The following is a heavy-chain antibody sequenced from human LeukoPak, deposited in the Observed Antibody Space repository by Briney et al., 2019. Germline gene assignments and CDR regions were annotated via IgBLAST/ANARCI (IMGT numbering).Heavy chain of an antibody. J-gene: IGHJ3*02. V-gene: IGHV1-69*01. Sequence: ASVKVSCKASGGTFSCYAISWVRQAPGQGLEWMGGIIPIFGTANYAQKFQGRVTITADESTSTAYMELSSLRSEDTAVYYCARDGGTTEGAFDIWGQGSMVTVSS. CDR3: ARDGGTTEGAFDI. D-gene: IGHD2-2*01. CDR2: IIPIFGTA. CDR1: GGTFSCYA.